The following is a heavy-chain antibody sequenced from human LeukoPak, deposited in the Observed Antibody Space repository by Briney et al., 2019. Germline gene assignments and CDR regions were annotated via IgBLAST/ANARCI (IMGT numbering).Heavy chain of an antibody. V-gene: IGHV3-7*01. Sequence: GGSRRLSCTASGFRIGNYWMSWVRQAPGKGPEWVANIKQDGSAEYYVDSVKGRFTISRDNAKNSLSLQMNSLRAEDTAVYYCARWAGVTDYWGQGTLVTVSS. CDR1: GFRIGNYW. D-gene: IGHD5-18*01. CDR2: IKQDGSAE. J-gene: IGHJ4*02. CDR3: ARWAGVTDY.